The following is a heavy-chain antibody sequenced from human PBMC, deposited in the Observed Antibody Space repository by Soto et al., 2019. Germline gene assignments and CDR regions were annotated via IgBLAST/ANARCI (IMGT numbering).Heavy chain of an antibody. D-gene: IGHD1-26*01. Sequence: EVQLVESGGGLVQPGGSLRLSCAASGLTFSSYWMHWVRQAPGKGLVWVSRINTDGSSTTYADSVKGGFTISRDNTKNTLYLQMNSQRVEDTAVYYCARASGSNIHFDYWGQGTLVTVSS. CDR3: ARASGSNIHFDY. CDR2: INTDGSST. CDR1: GLTFSSYW. V-gene: IGHV3-74*01. J-gene: IGHJ4*02.